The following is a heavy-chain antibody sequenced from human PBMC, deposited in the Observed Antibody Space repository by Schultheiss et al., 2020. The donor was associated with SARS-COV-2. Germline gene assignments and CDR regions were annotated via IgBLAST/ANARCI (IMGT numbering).Heavy chain of an antibody. Sequence: GGSLRLSCAASGFTFSSYAMSWVRQAPGKGLEWVSAISGSGGSTYYADSVKGRFTISRDNSKNTLYLQMNSLRAEDTAVYYCARDFKCSSTSCSYYYYYYMDVWGKGTTVTVSS. V-gene: IGHV3-23*01. CDR1: GFTFSSYA. J-gene: IGHJ6*03. CDR3: ARDFKCSSTSCSYYYYYYMDV. CDR2: ISGSGGST. D-gene: IGHD2-2*01.